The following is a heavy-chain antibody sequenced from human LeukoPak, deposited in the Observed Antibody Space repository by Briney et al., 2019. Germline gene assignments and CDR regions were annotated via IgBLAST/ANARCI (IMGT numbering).Heavy chain of an antibody. Sequence: GGSLRLSCAGSGFSFSSYGMHWVRQAPGKGLEWMAFIRSDGSNKYYADSVKGRFTISRDNSKNSLYLQMNSLRAEDTAVYYCAELGITMIGGVWGKGTTVTISS. CDR1: GFSFSSYG. V-gene: IGHV3-30*02. CDR3: AELGITMIGGV. J-gene: IGHJ6*04. CDR2: IRSDGSNK. D-gene: IGHD3-10*02.